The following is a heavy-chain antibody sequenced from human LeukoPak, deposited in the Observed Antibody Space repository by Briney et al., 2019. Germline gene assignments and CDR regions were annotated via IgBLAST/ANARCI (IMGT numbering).Heavy chain of an antibody. Sequence: GGSLRLSCAGSGFSFSSYGMHWVRQAPGKGLEWMAFIRSDGSNKYYADSVKGRFTISRDNSKNSLYLQMNSLRAEDTAVYYCAELGITMIGGVWGKGTTVTISS. CDR1: GFSFSSYG. V-gene: IGHV3-30*02. CDR3: AELGITMIGGV. J-gene: IGHJ6*04. CDR2: IRSDGSNK. D-gene: IGHD3-10*02.